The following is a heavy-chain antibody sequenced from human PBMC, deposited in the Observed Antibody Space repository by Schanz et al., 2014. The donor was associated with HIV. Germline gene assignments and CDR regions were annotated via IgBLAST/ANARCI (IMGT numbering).Heavy chain of an antibody. CDR2: ITPYNGNT. CDR3: ARTYYDSYDY. D-gene: IGHD3-22*01. J-gene: IGHJ4*02. CDR1: GYTFTSYT. V-gene: IGHV1-18*01. Sequence: QVQLVQSGTEVKKPGASVKVSCKTTGYTFTSYTINWVRQAPGQGLEWVGWITPYNGNTKYAQKVQGRVTMTTDTSTSTAYMELRSLRSDDTAVYFCARTYYDSYDYWGQGALVTVSS.